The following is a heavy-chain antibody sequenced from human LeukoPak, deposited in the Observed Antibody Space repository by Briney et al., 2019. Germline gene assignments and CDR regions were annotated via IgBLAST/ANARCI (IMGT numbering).Heavy chain of an antibody. Sequence: GGSLRLSCAASGFTFSTYGMHWVRQAPGKGLEWVAVIWNDGSNKYYADSVKGRFTISRDNPKNTLYLQMNSLRAEDTAVYYCARGLEGFDYWGQGTLVTVSS. CDR2: IWNDGSNK. CDR1: GFTFSTYG. J-gene: IGHJ4*02. V-gene: IGHV3-33*01. CDR3: ARGLEGFDY.